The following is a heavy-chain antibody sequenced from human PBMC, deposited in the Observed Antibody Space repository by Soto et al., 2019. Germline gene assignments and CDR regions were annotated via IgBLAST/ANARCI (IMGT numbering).Heavy chain of an antibody. CDR1: CGSISRSSYS. D-gene: IGHD2-15*01. V-gene: IGHV4-39*01. J-gene: IGHJ5*02. CDR2: LYYSGNT. CDR3: ATRQGGSYNWFDP. Sequence: PSETLSLTCTVSCGSISRSSYSWAWIRQPPGKGLEWIGTLYYSGNTYYNPSLKSRVTISADTSKNQFSLKLSSVTAADTAVYYCATRQGGSYNWFDPWGQGTLVTVSS.